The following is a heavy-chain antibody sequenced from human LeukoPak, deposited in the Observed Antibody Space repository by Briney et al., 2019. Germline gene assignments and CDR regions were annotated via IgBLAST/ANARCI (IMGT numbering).Heavy chain of an antibody. J-gene: IGHJ5*02. CDR3: ARDLRNWSGKNNWLDP. CDR1: GGAKNNYY. V-gene: IGHV4-4*07. CDR2: IYSSGNT. D-gene: IGHD3-3*01. Sequence: SETLSLTCTGCGGAKNNYYWHWIRQPAAKELEWIGRIYSSGNTNYTPSLESRVTMSVDTSKNQFSLKLNSVTAADTAMYYCARDLRNWSGKNNWLDPWGQGTLVTVSS.